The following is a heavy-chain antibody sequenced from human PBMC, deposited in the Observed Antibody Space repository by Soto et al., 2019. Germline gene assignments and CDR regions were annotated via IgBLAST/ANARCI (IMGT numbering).Heavy chain of an antibody. J-gene: IGHJ6*04. D-gene: IGHD6-19*01. CDR2: ISAYNGNT. Sequence: VASGKVSCKASGYTFTSYGISWVRQAPGQGLEWMGWISAYNGNTNYAQKLQGRVTMTTDTSTSTAYMELRSLRSDDTAVYYCSRAPRVSGWYLLLYYYYYGIDVWGDGTTGTVSS. CDR1: GYTFTSYG. CDR3: SRAPRVSGWYLLLYYYYYGIDV. V-gene: IGHV1-18*01.